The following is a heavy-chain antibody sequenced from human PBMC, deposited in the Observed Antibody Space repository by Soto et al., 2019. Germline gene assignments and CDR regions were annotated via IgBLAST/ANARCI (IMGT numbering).Heavy chain of an antibody. D-gene: IGHD3-22*01. CDR2: ISYDGSNK. CDR1: GFTFSSYA. CDR3: ARGYYYDSSGPLDY. V-gene: IGHV3-30-3*01. J-gene: IGHJ4*02. Sequence: TGGSLRLSCAASGFTFSSYAMHWVRQAPGKGLEWVAVISYDGSNKYYADSVKGRFTISRDNSKNTLYLQMNSLRAEDTAVYYCARGYYYDSSGPLDYWGQGTLVTVSS.